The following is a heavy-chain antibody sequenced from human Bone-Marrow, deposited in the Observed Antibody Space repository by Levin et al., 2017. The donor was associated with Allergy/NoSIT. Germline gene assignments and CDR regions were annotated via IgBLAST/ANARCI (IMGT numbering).Heavy chain of an antibody. CDR3: TTGGLL. V-gene: IGHV3-15*01. CDR1: GFSFDNVW. Sequence: SCITSGFSFDNVWMTWVRLAPGKGLEWAGRIRSKSGGETTDYAAAVKGRFTISRDDSKNTAYLEMKGLKKEDTAVYYCTTGGLLWGQGTLVTVSS. J-gene: IGHJ4*02. D-gene: IGHD2/OR15-2a*01. CDR2: IRSKSGGETT.